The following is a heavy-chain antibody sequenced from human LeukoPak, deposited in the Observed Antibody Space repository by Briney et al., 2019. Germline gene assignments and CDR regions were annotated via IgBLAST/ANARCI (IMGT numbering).Heavy chain of an antibody. CDR3: ASGGTRDAFDI. J-gene: IGHJ3*02. D-gene: IGHD2-15*01. V-gene: IGHV3-64*01. CDR1: GFTFSSYA. CDR2: ISSNGGST. Sequence: GGSLRLSCAASGFTFSSYAMHWVRQAPGKGLEYVSAISSNGGSTYYANSVKGRFTISRDNSKSTLYLQMGSLRAEDMAVYYCASGGTRDAFDIWGQGTMVTVSS.